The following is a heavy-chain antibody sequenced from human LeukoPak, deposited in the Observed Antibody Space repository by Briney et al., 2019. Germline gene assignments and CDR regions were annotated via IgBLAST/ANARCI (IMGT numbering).Heavy chain of an antibody. CDR3: AKLADYDILTGYYKNWFDP. CDR2: VSGSGDTT. V-gene: IGHV3-23*01. D-gene: IGHD3-9*01. CDR1: GFTFSNFA. J-gene: IGHJ5*02. Sequence: GGSLRLSCAASGFTFSNFAMTWVRQAPGKGLEWVSGVSGSGDTTYYADSVRGRFTISRENSKNILYLQMNSLRAEDTALYFCAKLADYDILTGYYKNWFDPWGQGTLVSVSS.